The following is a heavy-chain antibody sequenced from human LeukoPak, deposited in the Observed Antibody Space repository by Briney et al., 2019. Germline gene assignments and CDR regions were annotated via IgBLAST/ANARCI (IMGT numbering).Heavy chain of an antibody. CDR3: ARDKVTMVRGVIIRRNWFDP. D-gene: IGHD3-10*01. V-gene: IGHV1-2*02. CDR1: GYTFTDYY. J-gene: IGHJ5*02. CDR2: INPNSGDT. Sequence: ASVKLSCKASGYTFTDYYMHWVRQAPGQGLEWMGWINPNSGDTNHAQNFQGRVTLTRDTSISTAYMELSSLRSDDSAVYYCARDKVTMVRGVIIRRNWFDPWGQGTLVTVSS.